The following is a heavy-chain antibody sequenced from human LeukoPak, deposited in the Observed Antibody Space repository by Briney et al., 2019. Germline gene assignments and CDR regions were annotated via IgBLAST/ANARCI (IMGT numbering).Heavy chain of an antibody. J-gene: IGHJ3*02. D-gene: IGHD3-10*01. CDR1: GFTFSTYT. CDR2: ISSSTTYL. CDR3: ARDNSMLREVINDAFDI. Sequence: GGSLRLSCADSGFTFSTYTINWVRQAPGNGLEWISSISSSTTYLYYADSVKGRFTISRDNAKNSLYLQMNSLRAEDTAVYYCARDNSMLREVINDAFDIWGQGTMVTVSS. V-gene: IGHV3-21*01.